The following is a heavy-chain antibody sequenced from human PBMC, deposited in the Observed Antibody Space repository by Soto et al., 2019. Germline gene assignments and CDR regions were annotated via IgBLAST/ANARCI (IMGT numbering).Heavy chain of an antibody. Sequence: ASVKVSCKASGYTFTSYAMHWVRQAPGQRLEWMGWINAGNGNTKYSQKFQGRVTITRDTSASTDYMELSSLRSEDTAVYYCARCEPNYYDSSGCLDDFDFWGQGTMVTISS. J-gene: IGHJ3*01. CDR2: INAGNGNT. D-gene: IGHD3-22*01. V-gene: IGHV1-3*01. CDR3: ARCEPNYYDSSGCLDDFDF. CDR1: GYTFTSYA.